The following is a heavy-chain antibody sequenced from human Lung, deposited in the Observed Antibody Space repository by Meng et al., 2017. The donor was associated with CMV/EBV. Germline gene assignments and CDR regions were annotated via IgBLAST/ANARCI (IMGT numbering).Heavy chain of an antibody. Sequence: GGSXRLXCAASGFTFSSYAMSWVRQAPGKGLEWVSAISGSGGSTYYADSVKGRFTISRDNSKNTLYLQMNSLRAEDTAVYYCAKAYSSSSVGTNRGFDYWXQGTLVTGAS. V-gene: IGHV3-23*01. CDR3: AKAYSSSSVGTNRGFDY. D-gene: IGHD6-6*01. J-gene: IGHJ4*02. CDR1: GFTFSSYA. CDR2: ISGSGGST.